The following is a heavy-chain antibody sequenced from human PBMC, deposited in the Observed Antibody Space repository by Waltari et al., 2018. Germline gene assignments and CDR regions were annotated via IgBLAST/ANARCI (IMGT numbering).Heavy chain of an antibody. D-gene: IGHD5-18*01. J-gene: IGHJ4*02. CDR3: ANIVSWSDIQLWYFDY. V-gene: IGHV2-5*01. CDR2: IYWNDDK. CDR1: GFSLSTSGVG. Sequence: QITLKESGPTRVKPAQTLTLTCTFSGFSLSTSGVGVGWIRQPPGKGLEWLALIYWNDDKRYSPSLKSRLTITKDTSKNQVVLTMNNMDPVDTATYYCANIVSWSDIQLWYFDYWGQGTLVTVSS.